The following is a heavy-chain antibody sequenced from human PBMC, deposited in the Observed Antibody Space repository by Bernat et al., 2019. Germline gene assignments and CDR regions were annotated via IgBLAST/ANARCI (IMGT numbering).Heavy chain of an antibody. CDR1: GFSFSSYW. D-gene: IGHD3-3*01. V-gene: IGHV3-74*03. CDR3: VRISRGDGNY. CDR2: INPDGTTT. J-gene: IGHJ4*02. Sequence: EVQLVESGGGLVQPGGSLRLSCAASGFSFSSYWMHWVRQAPGKGLLWVSQINPDGTTTTYADSVKGRFTVSRDNAKNTLYLQMNSLRVEDTAVYYCVRISRGDGNYWRQGTLVTVSS.